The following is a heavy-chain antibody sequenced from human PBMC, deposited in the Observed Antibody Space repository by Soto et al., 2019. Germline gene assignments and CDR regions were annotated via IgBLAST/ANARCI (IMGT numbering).Heavy chain of an antibody. Sequence: QVQLVQSGAEVRKPGASVKVSCQASGYTFTSYDINWVRQATGQGLEWMGWMNPNTGNTGYAQKVQGRVTMTRNTSLTTAYMELRSLRSEDTAVYYCLRGYGSGSYPAYWGQGTLVTVSS. J-gene: IGHJ4*02. CDR1: GYTFTSYD. CDR2: MNPNTGNT. D-gene: IGHD3-10*01. CDR3: LRGYGSGSYPAY. V-gene: IGHV1-8*01.